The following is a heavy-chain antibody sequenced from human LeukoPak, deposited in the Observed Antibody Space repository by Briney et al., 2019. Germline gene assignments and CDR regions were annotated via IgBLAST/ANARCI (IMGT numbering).Heavy chain of an antibody. CDR2: IIPIFGIA. J-gene: IGHJ5*02. CDR3: ARRFYDSSGET. Sequence: SVKVSCKASGGTFSSYAISWVRQAPGQGLEWMGRIIPIFGIANYAQKFQGRVTITADKSTSTAYMELSSLRSEVTAVYYCARRFYDSSGETWGQGTLVTVSS. V-gene: IGHV1-69*04. CDR1: GGTFSSYA. D-gene: IGHD3-22*01.